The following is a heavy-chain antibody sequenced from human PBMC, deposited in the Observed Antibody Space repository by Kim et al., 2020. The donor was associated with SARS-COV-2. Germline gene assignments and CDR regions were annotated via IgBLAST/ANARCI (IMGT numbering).Heavy chain of an antibody. CDR3: ARAKGYGDY. V-gene: IGHV3-21*01. D-gene: IGHD5-18*01. J-gene: IGHJ4*02. CDR2: SYI. Sequence: SYIYYAESGKGRSTISRDNAKNSLYLQMNSLRAEDTAVYYCARAKGYGDYWGQGTLVTVSS.